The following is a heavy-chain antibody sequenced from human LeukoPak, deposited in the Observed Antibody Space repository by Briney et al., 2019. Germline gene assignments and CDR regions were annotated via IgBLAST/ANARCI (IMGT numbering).Heavy chain of an antibody. CDR1: GFSFSSYA. V-gene: IGHV3-21*01. CDR3: ARDHPYGSGSYDFDY. Sequence: PGGSLRLSCAASGFSFSSYAMNWVRQAPGKGLEWVSSISSSSTYIYYADSLKGRFTISRDNAKNSLYLQMNRTIAEDTAVYYCARDHPYGSGSYDFDYWGQGTLVTVSS. D-gene: IGHD3-10*01. J-gene: IGHJ4*02. CDR2: ISSSSTYI.